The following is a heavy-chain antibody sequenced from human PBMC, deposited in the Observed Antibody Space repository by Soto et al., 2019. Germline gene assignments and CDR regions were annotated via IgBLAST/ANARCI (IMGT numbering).Heavy chain of an antibody. D-gene: IGHD6-6*01. V-gene: IGHV1-46*01. Sequence: QVQLVQSGAEVKKPGASVKVSCTASGYALSTYYIHWVRQAPGQRLEWMGIIDPSAGSTTYAQKFQGRLSMTRDTSTSTVYMELNSLRSEDTAVYYCARKYYFDYWGQGTPVIVSS. CDR3: ARKYYFDY. CDR1: GYALSTYY. CDR2: IDPSAGST. J-gene: IGHJ4*02.